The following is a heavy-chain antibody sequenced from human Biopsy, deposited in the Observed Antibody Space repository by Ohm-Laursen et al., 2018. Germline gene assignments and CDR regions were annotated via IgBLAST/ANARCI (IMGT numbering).Heavy chain of an antibody. CDR1: GGTFTNYA. D-gene: IGHD3-22*01. CDR2: INAKTGDT. CDR3: TRGGYYYDSLAYYYWFDP. J-gene: IGHJ5*02. V-gene: IGHV1-2*02. Sequence: SVKVSCKASGGTFTNYAISRVRQAPGQGLEWMGWINAKTGDTNYAQKFQGRVTMTRDTSISTAYVDLSSLRSDDTAVYYCTRGGYYYDSLAYYYWFDPWGQGTLVTVSS.